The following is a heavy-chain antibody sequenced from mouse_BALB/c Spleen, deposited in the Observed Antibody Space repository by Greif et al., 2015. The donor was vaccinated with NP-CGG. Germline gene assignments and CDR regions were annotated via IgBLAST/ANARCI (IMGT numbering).Heavy chain of an antibody. Sequence: EVQLQESGPGLVKPSQSLSLTCSVTGYSITSGYYWNWIRQFPGNKLEWMGYISYDGSNNYNPSLKNRISITRDTSKNQFFLKLNSVTTEDTATYYCARAGVGWDYDDAMDYWGQGTSVTVSS. CDR2: ISYDGSN. V-gene: IGHV3-6*02. CDR3: ARAGVGWDYDDAMDY. CDR1: GYSITSGYY. J-gene: IGHJ4*01. D-gene: IGHD2-4*01.